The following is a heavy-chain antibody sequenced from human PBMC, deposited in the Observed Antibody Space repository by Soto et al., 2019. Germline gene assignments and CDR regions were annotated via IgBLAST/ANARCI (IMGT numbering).Heavy chain of an antibody. CDR3: ARVGDIAVARNLRQSYYYGMDV. CDR2: INHSGST. Sequence: LSLTCAVYGGSFSGYYWSWIRQPPGKGLEWIGEINHSGSTNYNPSLKSRVTISVDTSKNQFSLKLSSVTAADTAVYYCARVGDIAVARNLRQSYYYGMDVWGQGTTVPVSS. J-gene: IGHJ6*02. D-gene: IGHD6-19*01. V-gene: IGHV4-34*01. CDR1: GGSFSGYY.